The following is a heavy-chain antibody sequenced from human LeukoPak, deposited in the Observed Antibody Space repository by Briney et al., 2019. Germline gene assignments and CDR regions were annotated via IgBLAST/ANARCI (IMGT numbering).Heavy chain of an antibody. CDR2: VTGNGGFT. CDR1: GFTFSGYA. Sequence: GGSLRLSCEASGFTFSGYAMTWVRQTPGKGLEWVSAVTGNGGFTYYADSVKGRFTVSRDNSKDALYLQMNSLRVEDTAVYYCTRGKYSRDGFDIWGQGTMVTVSS. V-gene: IGHV3-23*01. D-gene: IGHD6-6*01. J-gene: IGHJ3*02. CDR3: TRGKYSRDGFDI.